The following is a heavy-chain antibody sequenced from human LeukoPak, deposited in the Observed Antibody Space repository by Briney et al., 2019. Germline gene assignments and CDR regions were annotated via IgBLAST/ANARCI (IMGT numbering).Heavy chain of an antibody. CDR1: GFTVSSNY. CDR3: ARPTSPLELHFYYYMDV. J-gene: IGHJ6*03. Sequence: GGSLRLSCAASGFTVSSNYMSWVRQAPGKGLEWVAVIWYDGSNKYYADSVKGRFTISRDNSKNTLYLQMNSLRAEDTAVYYCARPTSPLELHFYYYMDVWGKGTTFTVSS. CDR2: IWYDGSNK. V-gene: IGHV3-33*08. D-gene: IGHD1-7*01.